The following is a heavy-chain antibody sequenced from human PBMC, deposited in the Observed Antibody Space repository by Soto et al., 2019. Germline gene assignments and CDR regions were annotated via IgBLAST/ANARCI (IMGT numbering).Heavy chain of an antibody. V-gene: IGHV1-69*13. D-gene: IGHD2-15*01. CDR2: IIPIFGTA. Sequence: SVKVSCKASGGTFSSYAISWVRQAPGQGLEWMGGIIPIFGTANYAQKFQGRVTITADESTSTAYMELSSLRSEDTAVYYCARSIKAAPGLDYYYGMDVWGQGTTVTVSS. CDR1: GGTFSSYA. J-gene: IGHJ6*02. CDR3: ARSIKAAPGLDYYYGMDV.